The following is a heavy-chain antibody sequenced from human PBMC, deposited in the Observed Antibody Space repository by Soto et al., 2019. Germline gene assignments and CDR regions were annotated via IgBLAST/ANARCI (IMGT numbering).Heavy chain of an antibody. D-gene: IGHD5-12*01. CDR2: INHSGST. CDR3: ARGPSPEREYSGYEQGYYFDY. V-gene: IGHV4-34*01. Sequence: SETLSLTCAVYGGSFSGYYWSWIRQPPGKGLEWIGEINHSGSTNYNPFLKSRVTISVDTSKNQFSLKLSSVTAADTAVYYCARGPSPEREYSGYEQGYYFDYWGQGTLVTVSS. J-gene: IGHJ4*02. CDR1: GGSFSGYY.